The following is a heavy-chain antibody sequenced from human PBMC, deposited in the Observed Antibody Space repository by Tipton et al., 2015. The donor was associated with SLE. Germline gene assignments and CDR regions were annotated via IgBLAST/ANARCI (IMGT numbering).Heavy chain of an antibody. CDR3: ARDEYRYDTTGYHLLGHFDF. D-gene: IGHD3-22*01. CDR1: GGSVNSGNYY. CDR2: IYTSGST. Sequence: TLSLTCTVSGGSVNSGNYYWSWIRQPAGKGLEWIGRIYTSGSTDYNPSLKSRVTMSLDTSKNQFSLKLNSVTAADTAVYYCARDEYRYDTTGYHLLGHFDFWGQGTLVTVSS. J-gene: IGHJ4*02. V-gene: IGHV4-61*02.